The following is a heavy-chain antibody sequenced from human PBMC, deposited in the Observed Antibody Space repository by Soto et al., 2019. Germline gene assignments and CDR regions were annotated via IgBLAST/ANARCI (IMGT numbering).Heavy chain of an antibody. CDR1: GFTFSSYG. D-gene: IGHD1-20*01. V-gene: IGHV3-30*18. J-gene: IGHJ4*02. Sequence: VGSLRLSCAASGFTFSSYGMHWVRQPPGKGLEWVAVTSYDGSNKYYADSVKGRFTISRDNSQNTLYLQMNSLRPEDTAVYYCAKPHRRYNWNDFDYWGQGTLVTVSS. CDR3: AKPHRRYNWNDFDY. CDR2: TSYDGSNK.